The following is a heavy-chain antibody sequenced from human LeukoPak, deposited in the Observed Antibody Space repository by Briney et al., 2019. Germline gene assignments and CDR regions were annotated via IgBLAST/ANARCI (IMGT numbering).Heavy chain of an antibody. CDR2: IIPILGIA. V-gene: IGHV1-69*04. Sequence: SVKVSCKASGGTFSSYAISWVRQAPGQGLEWIGRIIPILGIANYAQRFQGRVTITADKSTGTAYMELSSLGSEDTAVYYCARDPYCGGDCYSYYYYYGMDVWGQGTTVTVSS. D-gene: IGHD2-21*02. CDR3: ARDPYCGGDCYSYYYYYGMDV. CDR1: GGTFSSYA. J-gene: IGHJ6*02.